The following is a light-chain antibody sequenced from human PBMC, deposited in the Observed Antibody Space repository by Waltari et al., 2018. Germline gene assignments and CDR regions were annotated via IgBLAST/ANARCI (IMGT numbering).Light chain of an antibody. Sequence: DIVMTQSPPTLSVSPGARATLSCRASQSVSSNLAWYQQKPGQAPRLLIYGASTRATGIPARFSGSGSGTEFTLTISSLQSEDFAVYYCQQYNNWPRTFGQGTKLEIK. CDR3: QQYNNWPRT. CDR2: GAS. V-gene: IGKV3-15*01. CDR1: QSVSSN. J-gene: IGKJ2*01.